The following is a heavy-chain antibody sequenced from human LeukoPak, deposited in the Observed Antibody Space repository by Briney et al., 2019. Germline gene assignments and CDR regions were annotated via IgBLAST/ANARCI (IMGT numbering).Heavy chain of an antibody. V-gene: IGHV4-38-2*02. D-gene: IGHD6-19*01. CDR2: IYHSGST. CDR3: ARVQTNNGYSSGWHYYYYYMDV. CDR1: GYSISSGYY. Sequence: PSETLSLTCTVSGYSISSGYYWGWIRQPPGKGLEWIGSIYHSGSTYYNPSLKSRVTISVDTSKNQFSLKLSSVTAADTAVYYCARVQTNNGYSSGWHYYYYYMDVWGKGTTVTVSS. J-gene: IGHJ6*03.